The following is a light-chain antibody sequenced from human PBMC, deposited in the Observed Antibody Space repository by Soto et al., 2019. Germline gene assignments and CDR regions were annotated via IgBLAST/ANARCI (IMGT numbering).Light chain of an antibody. Sequence: DIQMPQSPSTLSASVGGRVTITGRACQCISSWLAWYHQKPGKAPKLLTYKASSLESGGPSRFSGSGTETDFTHTISSLQPDDLATYYRQQYNSYPRTFGQGTKVEIK. V-gene: IGKV1-5*03. CDR3: QQYNSYPRT. J-gene: IGKJ1*01. CDR2: KAS. CDR1: QCISSW.